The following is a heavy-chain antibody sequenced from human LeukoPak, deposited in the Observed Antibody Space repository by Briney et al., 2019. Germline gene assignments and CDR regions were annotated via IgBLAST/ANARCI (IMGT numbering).Heavy chain of an antibody. CDR3: ARDRTGATHLDY. J-gene: IGHJ4*02. CDR2: IYSGGST. V-gene: IGHV3-53*01. CDR1: GFTVSSNY. Sequence: GGSLRLSCAASGFTVSSNYMSWVRQAPGKGLEWVSVIYSGGSTYYADSVKGRFTISRDNSKNTLYLQMNSLRAEDTAVYYCARDRTGATHLDYWGQGTLVTVSS. D-gene: IGHD1-26*01.